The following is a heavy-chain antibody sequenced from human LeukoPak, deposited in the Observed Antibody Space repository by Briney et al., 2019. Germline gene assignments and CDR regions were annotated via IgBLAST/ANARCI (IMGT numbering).Heavy chain of an antibody. V-gene: IGHV4-4*07. D-gene: IGHD2-15*01. J-gene: IGHJ5*02. CDR2: IYTSGST. Sequence: SETLSLTCTVSGGSISSYYWSWIRQPAGKGVEWIGRIYTSGSTNYNPSLKSRVTMSVDTSKNQFSLKLSSVPAADTAVYYCARIVGYCSGGSCRNWFDPWGQGTLVTVSS. CDR3: ARIVGYCSGGSCRNWFDP. CDR1: GGSISSYY.